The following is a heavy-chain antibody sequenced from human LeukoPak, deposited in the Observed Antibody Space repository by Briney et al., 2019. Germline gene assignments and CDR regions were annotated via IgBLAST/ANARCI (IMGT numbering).Heavy chain of an antibody. Sequence: ASVRVSCKASGYTFTSYGISWVRQAPGQGLEWMGWISAYNGNTNYAQKLQGRVTMTTDTSTSTAYMELRSLRSDDTAVYYCAREDYDSSGYYKDYWGQGTLVTVSS. J-gene: IGHJ4*02. CDR1: GYTFTSYG. CDR2: ISAYNGNT. V-gene: IGHV1-18*01. CDR3: AREDYDSSGYYKDY. D-gene: IGHD3-22*01.